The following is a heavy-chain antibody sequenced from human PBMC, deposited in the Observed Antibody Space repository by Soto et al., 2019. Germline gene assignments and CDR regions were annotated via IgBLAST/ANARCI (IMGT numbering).Heavy chain of an antibody. V-gene: IGHV4-34*01. D-gene: IGHD3-3*01. Sequence: SETLSLTCAVYGGSFSVYYWSWIRHPPGKGLEWIGEINHSGSTNYNPSLKSRVTISVDTSKNQFSLKLSSVTAADTAVYYCARVSYYDFWSGYYAQYYYYGMDVWGQGTTVTVSS. CDR2: INHSGST. CDR1: GGSFSVYY. J-gene: IGHJ6*02. CDR3: ARVSYYDFWSGYYAQYYYYGMDV.